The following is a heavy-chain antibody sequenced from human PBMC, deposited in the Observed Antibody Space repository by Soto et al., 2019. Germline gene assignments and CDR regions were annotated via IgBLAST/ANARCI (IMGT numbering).Heavy chain of an antibody. J-gene: IGHJ1*01. CDR1: GFTVSSNY. CDR3: ASPITVAGTTYFQH. V-gene: IGHV3-66*01. D-gene: IGHD6-19*01. Sequence: EVQLVESGGGLVQPGGSLRLSCAASGFTVSSNYMSWVRQAPGKGLEWVSVIYSGGSTYYADSVKGRFTISRDNSKNTLYLQMNSLRAEDTAVYYCASPITVAGTTYFQHWGQGTLVTVFS. CDR2: IYSGGST.